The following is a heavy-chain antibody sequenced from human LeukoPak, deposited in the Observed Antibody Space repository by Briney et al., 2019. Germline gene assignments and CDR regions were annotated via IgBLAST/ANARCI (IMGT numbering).Heavy chain of an antibody. CDR2: VTGSGGTT. D-gene: IGHD3-16*02. CDR3: AKDVSEDYRVWGSYRSDS. CDR1: GFTFSSYW. V-gene: IGHV3-23*01. Sequence: GGSLRLSCAASGFTFSSYWMSWVRQAPGKGLEWVSPVTGSGGTTYYADSVKGRFTIYRDHSRNTLYLQMNSLRAEDTAMYYCAKDVSEDYRVWGSYRSDSWGQGTLVTVSS. J-gene: IGHJ4*02.